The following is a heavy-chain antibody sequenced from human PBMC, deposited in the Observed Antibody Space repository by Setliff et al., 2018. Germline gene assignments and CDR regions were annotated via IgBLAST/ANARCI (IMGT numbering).Heavy chain of an antibody. V-gene: IGHV1-18*01. Sequence: ASVKVSCKTSGYAFITFGMSWVRQAPGQGLEWMGWISPVYGIANYARKFQGRVAMTTDTSTSTVYMELRSLRSDDTAVYFCVREYSGGGLTWGQGTMVTVSS. CDR1: GYAFITFG. CDR3: VREYSGGGLT. CDR2: ISPVYGIA. D-gene: IGHD1-26*01. J-gene: IGHJ3*01.